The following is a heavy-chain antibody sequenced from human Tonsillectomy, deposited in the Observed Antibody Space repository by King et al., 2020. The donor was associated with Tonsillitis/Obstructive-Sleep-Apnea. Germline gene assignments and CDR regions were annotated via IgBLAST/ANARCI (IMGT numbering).Heavy chain of an antibody. D-gene: IGHD5-18*01. CDR1: GFTFSSYA. J-gene: IGHJ6*03. CDR3: AKAPSDTSMADYYYYMDV. Sequence: VQLVESGGGLVQPGGSLRLSCAASGFTFSSYAMSWVRQAPGKGLEWVSAISGSGDSTYYADSVKGRFTISRDNSKNTLYLQMSSLRAEDTAVYYCAKAPSDTSMADYYYYMDVWGKGTTVTVSS. V-gene: IGHV3-23*04. CDR2: ISGSGDST.